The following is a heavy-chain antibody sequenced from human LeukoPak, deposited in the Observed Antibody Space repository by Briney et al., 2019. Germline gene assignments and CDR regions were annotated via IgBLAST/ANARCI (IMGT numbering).Heavy chain of an antibody. CDR3: ARGYDSSGYSAAYFDY. J-gene: IGHJ4*02. D-gene: IGHD3-22*01. CDR1: GFTFSDYY. V-gene: IGHV3-11*01. Sequence: GGFLRLSCAASGFTFSDYYMSWIRQAPGKGLEWVSYISSSGSTIYYADSVKGRFTISRDNAKNSLYLQMNSLRAEDTAVYYCARGYDSSGYSAAYFDYWGQGTLVTVSS. CDR2: ISSSGSTI.